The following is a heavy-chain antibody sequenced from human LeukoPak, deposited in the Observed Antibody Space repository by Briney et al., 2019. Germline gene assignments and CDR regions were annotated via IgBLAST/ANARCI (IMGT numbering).Heavy chain of an antibody. CDR1: GFTFDDYG. D-gene: IGHD3-10*01. Sequence: GGSLRLSCAASGFTFDDYGMSWVRQAPGKGLEWVSGINWNGGGTGYADSVKGRFTIARDNAKNSLYLVMNSLRAEDTAFYYCARVQDRYYSGSRSDYWGQGTLDTVSS. V-gene: IGHV3-20*04. J-gene: IGHJ4*02. CDR2: INWNGGGT. CDR3: ARVQDRYYSGSRSDY.